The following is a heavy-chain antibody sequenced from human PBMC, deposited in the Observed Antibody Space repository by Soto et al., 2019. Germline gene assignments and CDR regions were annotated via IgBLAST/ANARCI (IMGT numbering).Heavy chain of an antibody. CDR2: ISAYNGNT. D-gene: IGHD4-4*01. J-gene: IGHJ6*02. V-gene: IGHV1-18*01. CDR1: GYTFTSYG. CDR3: AREMHDYSSYGRYYYYGMDV. Sequence: QVQLVQSGAEVKKPGASVKVSCKASGYTFTSYGISWVRQAPGQGLEWMGWISAYNGNTNYAQKLQGRVTMTTDTSTSTAYMELRSLRSDDTAVYYCAREMHDYSSYGRYYYYGMDVWGQGTTVTVSS.